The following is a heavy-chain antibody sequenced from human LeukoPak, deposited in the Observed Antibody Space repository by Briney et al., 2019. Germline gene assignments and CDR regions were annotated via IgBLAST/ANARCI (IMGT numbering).Heavy chain of an antibody. CDR1: GVTFSSYS. J-gene: IGHJ5*02. D-gene: IGHD5-12*01. CDR2: ISSSSSYI. V-gene: IGHV3-21*01. Sequence: PGGPLRLSCAASGVTFSSYSMNWVREAPGKGLEWVSSISSSSSYIYYADSVKGRFTISRDNAKNSLYLQMNSLRAEDTAVYYCARVATVSWFDPWGQGTLVTVSS. CDR3: ARVATVSWFDP.